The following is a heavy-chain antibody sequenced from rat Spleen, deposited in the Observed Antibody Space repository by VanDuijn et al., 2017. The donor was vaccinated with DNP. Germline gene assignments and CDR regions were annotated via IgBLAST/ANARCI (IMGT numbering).Heavy chain of an antibody. CDR1: GCTFSNYY. CDR3: ARHRTSMPYDYAMDA. V-gene: IGHV5-7*01. Sequence: EVQLVESGGGLVQPGRSLKLSCAASGCTFSNYYMAWVRQAPAKGLEWVATLSYNGGTPYYRDSVKGRFTISRDNAQSTLYLQMDSLRSEDTATYYCARHRTSMPYDYAMDAWGQGASVTVSS. D-gene: IGHD1-6*01. CDR2: LSYNGGTP. J-gene: IGHJ4*01.